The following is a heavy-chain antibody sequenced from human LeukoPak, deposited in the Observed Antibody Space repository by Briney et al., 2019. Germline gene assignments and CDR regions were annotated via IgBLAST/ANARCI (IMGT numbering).Heavy chain of an antibody. CDR2: INPNSGGT. CDR1: VYTFTGYY. CDR3: AREITMVRGVRSGPRPYDY. V-gene: IGHV1-2*02. J-gene: IGHJ4*02. Sequence: GASVKVSCKASVYTFTGYYMHWVRQAPGQGLEWMGWINPNSGGTNYAQKFQGRVTMTRDTSISTAYMELSRLRSDDTAVYYCAREITMVRGVRSGPRPYDYWGQGTLVTVSS. D-gene: IGHD3-10*01.